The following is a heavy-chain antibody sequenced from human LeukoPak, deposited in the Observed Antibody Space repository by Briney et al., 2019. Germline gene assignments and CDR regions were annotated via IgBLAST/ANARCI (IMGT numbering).Heavy chain of an antibody. V-gene: IGHV3-7*01. Sequence: QTGGSLRLSCAASGFRFNTYWMSWVRQAPGKGLEWVANIKQDGNEKYYADSVKGRFTISRDNAKNSLYLQMNSLRAEDTAVYYCAELGITMIGGVWGKGTTVTISS. D-gene: IGHD3-10*02. CDR3: AELGITMIGGV. CDR1: GFRFNTYW. J-gene: IGHJ6*04. CDR2: IKQDGNEK.